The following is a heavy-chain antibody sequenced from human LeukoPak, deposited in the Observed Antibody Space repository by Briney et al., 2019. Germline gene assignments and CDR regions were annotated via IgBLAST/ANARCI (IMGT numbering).Heavy chain of an antibody. V-gene: IGHV4-30-4*01. Sequence: PSQTLSLTRTVSGGSLSCGDYYWSWIRQPPGKCLECIGYIYYSGSTYYNPSLKSRVTISVDTSKNQFSLKLSSVTAADTAVYYCARALGWFGELWNWGQGTLVTVSS. CDR3: ARALGWFGELWN. CDR1: GGSLSCGDYY. J-gene: IGHJ4*02. CDR2: IYYSGST. D-gene: IGHD3-10*01.